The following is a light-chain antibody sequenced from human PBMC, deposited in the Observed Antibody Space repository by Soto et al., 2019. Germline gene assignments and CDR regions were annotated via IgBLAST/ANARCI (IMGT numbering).Light chain of an antibody. CDR3: QQYNDWPLS. Sequence: EIVMTQSPATLSVSPGDRATLSCRASQNVRTNLAWYHQKPGQAPRLLISDASTRATSIPARVSGSGSGTEFTLTITRLQSEDFAVYYCQQYNDWPLSFGGGTKVEIK. CDR2: DAS. J-gene: IGKJ4*01. V-gene: IGKV3-15*01. CDR1: QNVRTN.